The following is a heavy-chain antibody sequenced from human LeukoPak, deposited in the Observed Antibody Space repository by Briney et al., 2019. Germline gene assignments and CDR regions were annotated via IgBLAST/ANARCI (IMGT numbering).Heavy chain of an antibody. J-gene: IGHJ6*02. CDR3: ARDRPPDSSGYYYVPYYYGMDV. D-gene: IGHD3-22*01. CDR2: ISYDGSNK. V-gene: IGHV3-30-3*01. CDR1: GFTFSSYA. Sequence: GGSLRLSCAASGFTFSSYAMHWVRQAPGKGLEWVAVISYDGSNKYYAESVKGRFTISRDNSKNTLYLQMNSLRAEDTAVYYCARDRPPDSSGYYYVPYYYGMDVWGQGTTVTVSS.